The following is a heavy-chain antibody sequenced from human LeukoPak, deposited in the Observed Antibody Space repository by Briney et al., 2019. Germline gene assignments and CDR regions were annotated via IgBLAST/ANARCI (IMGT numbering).Heavy chain of an antibody. CDR3: ARSLPWSSTGFDP. D-gene: IGHD2-8*02. Sequence: PGGSLRLSCAASGFTFSSYSMNWVRQAPGKGLEWVSSISSSSSYIYYADSVKGRFTISRDNAKNSLYLQMNSLRAEDTAVHYCARSLPWSSTGFDPWGQGTLVTVSS. J-gene: IGHJ5*02. CDR1: GFTFSSYS. V-gene: IGHV3-21*01. CDR2: ISSSSSYI.